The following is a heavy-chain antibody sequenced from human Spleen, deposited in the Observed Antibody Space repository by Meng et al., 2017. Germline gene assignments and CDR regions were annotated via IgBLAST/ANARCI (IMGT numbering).Heavy chain of an antibody. CDR3: ARSYNDILTGGYYYYGMDV. D-gene: IGHD3-9*01. J-gene: IGHJ6*02. CDR1: GFTFSSYA. CDR2: ISFDGTEK. V-gene: IGHV3-30*04. Sequence: GESLKISCEGSGFTFSSYAIHWVRQAPGKGLEWVAVISFDGTEKYYADSVKGRFTISRDNSKNTLYLQMNSLRAEDTAVYYCARSYNDILTGGYYYYGMDVWGQGTTVTVSS.